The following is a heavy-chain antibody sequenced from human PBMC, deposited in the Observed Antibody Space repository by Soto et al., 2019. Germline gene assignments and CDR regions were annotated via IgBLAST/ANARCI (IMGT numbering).Heavy chain of an antibody. CDR2: IYYSGST. CDR1: GGSISSSSYY. CDR3: ARHRFDILTGYYDGSPCYFDH. Sequence: SETLSLTCTVSGGSISSSSYYRGWIRQPPGKGLEWIGSIYYSGSTYYNPSLKSRVTISVDTSKNQFSLKLSSVTAADTAVYYCARHRFDILTGYYDGSPCYFDHWGQGTLVTVSS. V-gene: IGHV4-39*01. D-gene: IGHD3-9*01. J-gene: IGHJ4*02.